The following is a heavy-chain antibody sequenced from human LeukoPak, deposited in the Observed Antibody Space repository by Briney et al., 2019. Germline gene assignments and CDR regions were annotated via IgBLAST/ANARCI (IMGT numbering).Heavy chain of an antibody. CDR3: AREMGVVTAHGIDV. J-gene: IGHJ6*02. CDR2: IYHSGST. D-gene: IGHD4-23*01. V-gene: IGHV4-4*02. CDR1: GGSISSSNW. Sequence: SETLSLTCAVSGGSISSSNWWSWVRQPPGQGLEWIGEIYHSGSTNYNPSLKSRVTISVDTSKNQFSLKLSSVTAADTALYYCAREMGVVTAHGIDVWGQGTTVTVSS.